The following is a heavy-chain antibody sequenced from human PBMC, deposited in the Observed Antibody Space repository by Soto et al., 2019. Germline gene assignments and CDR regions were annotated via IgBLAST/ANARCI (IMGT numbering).Heavy chain of an antibody. V-gene: IGHV4-31*03. Sequence: PSETLSLTCTVSGGSISSGGYYWSWIRQHPGKGLEWIGYIYYSGSTYYNPSLKSRVTISVDTSKNQFSLKLSSVTAADTAVYYCARVPSDYYDSSGYYYLYFDYWGQGTLVTVS. CDR2: IYYSGST. J-gene: IGHJ4*02. CDR1: GGSISSGGYY. CDR3: ARVPSDYYDSSGYYYLYFDY. D-gene: IGHD3-22*01.